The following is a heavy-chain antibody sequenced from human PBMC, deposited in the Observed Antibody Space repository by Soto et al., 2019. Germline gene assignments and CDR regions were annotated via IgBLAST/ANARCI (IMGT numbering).Heavy chain of an antibody. Sequence: QVQLVESGGGVVQPGRSLRLSCAASGFTFSSYGMHWVRQAPGKGLEWVAVIWYDGSNKYSADSVKGRFTIFRDNSKNTLYLQMNSLRAEDTAVDYRARAVLELPTYDYYYYMDVWGKGTTVTVAS. CDR2: IWYDGSNK. J-gene: IGHJ6*03. D-gene: IGHD1-7*01. CDR3: ARAVLELPTYDYYYYMDV. CDR1: GFTFSSYG. V-gene: IGHV3-33*01.